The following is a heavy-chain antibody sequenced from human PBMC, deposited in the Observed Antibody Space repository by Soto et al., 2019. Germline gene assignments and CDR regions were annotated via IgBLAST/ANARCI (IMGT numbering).Heavy chain of an antibody. V-gene: IGHV3-30*18. CDR2: ISYDGSNK. J-gene: IGHJ6*02. CDR1: GFTFSSYG. CDR3: AKTHHTYYDFWSGDYMAYYYYGMDV. D-gene: IGHD3-3*01. Sequence: QVQLVESGGGVVQPGRSLRLSCAASGFTFSSYGMHWVRQAPCKGLEWVAVISYDGSNKYYADSVKGRFTISRDNSKNTLYLQMNSLRAEDKAVYYCAKTHHTYYDFWSGDYMAYYYYGMDVWGQGTTVTVSS.